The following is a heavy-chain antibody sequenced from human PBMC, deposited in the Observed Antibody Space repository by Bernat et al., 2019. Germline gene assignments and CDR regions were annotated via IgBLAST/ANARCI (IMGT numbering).Heavy chain of an antibody. Sequence: EVQLVESGGGLVKPGGSLRLSCAASGFTFSSYSMNWVRQAPGKGLEWVSSISSSSSYIYYADSVKGRFTTSRDNAKNSLYLQMNSLRAEDTAVYYCARVWKGYYYDSSGYYPRHFDYWGQGTLVTVSS. CDR3: ARVWKGYYYDSSGYYPRHFDY. J-gene: IGHJ4*02. CDR1: GFTFSSYS. D-gene: IGHD3-22*01. CDR2: ISSSSSYI. V-gene: IGHV3-21*01.